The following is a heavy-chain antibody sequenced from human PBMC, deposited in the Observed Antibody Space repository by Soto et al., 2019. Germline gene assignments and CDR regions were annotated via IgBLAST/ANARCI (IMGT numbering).Heavy chain of an antibody. D-gene: IGHD3-16*01. CDR3: ASSWDEQFLCVSADPRVVFDY. Sequence: SETLSLTCTVSGGSVSSGSYYWILIRQPPGKGLEWIGYIYYSGSTNYNPSLKSRVTISVDTSKNQFSLKLSSVTAADTAVYYCASSWDEQFLCVSADPRVVFDYWGQGTLVTVSS. CDR1: GGSVSSGSYY. V-gene: IGHV4-61*01. J-gene: IGHJ4*02. CDR2: IYYSGST.